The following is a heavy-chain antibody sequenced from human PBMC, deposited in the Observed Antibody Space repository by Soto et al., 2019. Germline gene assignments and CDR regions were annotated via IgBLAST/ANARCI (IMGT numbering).Heavy chain of an antibody. J-gene: IGHJ3*02. CDR2: IKSKTDGGTT. CDR3: TTDRWYDFWSGYYDAFDI. V-gene: IGHV3-15*01. D-gene: IGHD3-3*01. CDR1: GFTFSNAW. Sequence: EGSLRLSCAASGFTFSNAWMSWVRQAPGKGLEWVGRIKSKTDGGTTDYAAPVKGRFTISRDDSKNTLYLQMNSLKTEDTAVYYCTTDRWYDFWSGYYDAFDIWGQGTMVTVSS.